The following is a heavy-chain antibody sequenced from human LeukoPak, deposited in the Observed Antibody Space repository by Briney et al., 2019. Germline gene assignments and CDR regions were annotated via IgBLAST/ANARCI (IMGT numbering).Heavy chain of an antibody. CDR1: GFTFSASW. V-gene: IGHV3-53*01. J-gene: IGHJ4*02. CDR3: AKELRFLEWLPQTFDY. CDR2: IYSGGST. D-gene: IGHD3-3*01. Sequence: GESLRLSCAASGFTFSASWMTWVRQAPGKGLEWVSVIYSGGSTYYADSVKGRFTIPRDNSKNTLYLQMNSLRAEDTAVYYCAKELRFLEWLPQTFDYWGQGTLVTVSS.